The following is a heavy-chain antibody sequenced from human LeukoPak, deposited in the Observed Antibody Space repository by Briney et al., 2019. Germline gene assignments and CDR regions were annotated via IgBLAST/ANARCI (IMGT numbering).Heavy chain of an antibody. V-gene: IGHV4-34*01. D-gene: IGHD2-8*01. Sequence: PSETLSLTCAVYGGSFSGYYWSWIRQPPGKGLEWIGEINHSGSTNYNPSLKSRVTISVDTSKNQFSLKLSSVTAADTAVYYCARRILYRLYYYYYMDVWGKGTTVTVSS. CDR3: ARRILYRLYYYYYMDV. CDR2: INHSGST. CDR1: GGSFSGYY. J-gene: IGHJ6*03.